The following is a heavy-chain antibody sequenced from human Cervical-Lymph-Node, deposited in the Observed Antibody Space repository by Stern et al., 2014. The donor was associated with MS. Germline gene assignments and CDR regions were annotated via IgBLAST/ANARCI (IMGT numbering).Heavy chain of an antibody. CDR3: ARTGDDFGDYSLSY. CDR2: IYSSGRT. D-gene: IGHD4-17*01. V-gene: IGHV4-39*01. J-gene: IGHJ4*02. Sequence: MQLVESGPGLVKPSETLSLTCTVSGGSINTNNYYWGWIRPPPGKGLEWIGNIYSSGRTFYSPAPKSRVTMSVVTSKNQFPLTRSSMTAADTAVYYCARTGDDFGDYSLSYWGQGTLVTVSS. CDR1: GGSINTNNYY.